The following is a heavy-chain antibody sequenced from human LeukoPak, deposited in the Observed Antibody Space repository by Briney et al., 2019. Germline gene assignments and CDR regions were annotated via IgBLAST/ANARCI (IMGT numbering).Heavy chain of an antibody. Sequence: PSETLSLPCTVSGVSINTGGDYWGWIRQTPGQGLEWIASISYSGASFYDPSLKSRDTIPRDTSKNQFSLRLTPVSAADTAVYYCARLYSKWGQGTLLTVS. CDR2: ISYSGAS. CDR3: ARLYSK. CDR1: GVSINTGGDY. D-gene: IGHD5-12*01. V-gene: IGHV4-39*01. J-gene: IGHJ4*02.